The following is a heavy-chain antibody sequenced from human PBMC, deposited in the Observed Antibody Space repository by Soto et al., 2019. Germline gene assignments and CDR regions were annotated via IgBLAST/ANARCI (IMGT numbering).Heavy chain of an antibody. J-gene: IGHJ4*02. D-gene: IGHD6-13*01. Sequence: QVQLVESGGGLVKPGGSLRLSCAVSGFTFSDYYMTWIRQAPGKGLEWVSYISSRTSHTHYADSVKARFTISRDNDKNSLFLQMNRLRAEDTAVYYCARGRGAAADYVDFWGQGTLVTVSS. CDR1: GFTFSDYY. CDR2: ISSRTSHT. CDR3: ARGRGAAADYVDF. V-gene: IGHV3-11*05.